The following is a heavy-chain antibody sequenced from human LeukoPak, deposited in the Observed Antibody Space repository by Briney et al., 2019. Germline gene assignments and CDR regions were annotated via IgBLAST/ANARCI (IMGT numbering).Heavy chain of an antibody. D-gene: IGHD5-24*01. CDR3: VNLEMVTSADAFDY. CDR1: GYRFTSYG. V-gene: IGHV5-51*01. CDR2: IYPGDSDT. J-gene: IGHJ4*02. Sequence: GESLKISCKGSGYRFTSYGIGWVRQMPGKGLEWMGIIYPGDSDTRYSPSFQGHVTISADKSTTTAYLQWSSLKASDTAMYYCVNLEMVTSADAFDYWGQGTLVTVSS.